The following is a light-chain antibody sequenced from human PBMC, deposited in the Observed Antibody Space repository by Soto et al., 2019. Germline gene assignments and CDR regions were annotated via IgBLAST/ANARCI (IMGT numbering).Light chain of an antibody. V-gene: IGKV3-20*01. CDR3: QQYGNSPLT. CDR2: GAS. J-gene: IGKJ4*01. Sequence: EIVLTQSPGTLPLSPGERATLSCRASQTVTSDYLAWYQQKPGQAPRLLIYGASDRATGIPDRFSASGSGTDFTLTSSRLEPEDFAVYFCQQYGNSPLTFGGGTKVDIK. CDR1: QTVTSDY.